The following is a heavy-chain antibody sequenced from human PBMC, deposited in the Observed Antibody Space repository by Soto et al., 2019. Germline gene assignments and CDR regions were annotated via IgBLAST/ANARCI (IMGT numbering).Heavy chain of an antibody. CDR2: IYHSGST. J-gene: IGHJ3*02. CDR3: ARERDCSGGSCYAGAFDI. Sequence: PSETLSLTCAVSSGSISSSNWWSWVRQPPGKGLEWIGEIYHSGSTNYNPSLKSRVTIPVDKSKNQFSLKLSSVTAADTAVYYWARERDCSGGSCYAGAFDIWGQGTMVTVSS. D-gene: IGHD2-15*01. CDR1: SGSISSSNW. V-gene: IGHV4-4*02.